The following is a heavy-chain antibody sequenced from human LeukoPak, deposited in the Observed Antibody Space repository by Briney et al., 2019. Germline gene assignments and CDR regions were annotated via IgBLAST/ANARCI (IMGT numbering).Heavy chain of an antibody. Sequence: SETLSLTCTVSGGSISSSSYYWGWIRQPPGKGLEWIGSIYYSGSTYYNPSLKSRVTISVDTPKNQFSLKLSSVTAADTAVYYCARNPLTTIFGVVIVDAFDIWGQGTMVTVSS. CDR1: GGSISSSSYY. CDR2: IYYSGST. CDR3: ARNPLTTIFGVVIVDAFDI. J-gene: IGHJ3*02. V-gene: IGHV4-39*01. D-gene: IGHD3-3*01.